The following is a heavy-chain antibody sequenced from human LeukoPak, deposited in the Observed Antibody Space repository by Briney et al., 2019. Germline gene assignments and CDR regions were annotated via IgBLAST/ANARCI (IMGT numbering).Heavy chain of an antibody. CDR2: IYTSGST. J-gene: IGHJ4*02. CDR1: GGSISSGSYY. D-gene: IGHD3-10*01. CDR3: ARTRYYYNSRSYGAPYYFDY. Sequence: TLSLTCTVSGGSISSGSYYWSWIRQPAGKGLEWIGRIYTSGSTNYNPSLKSRVTISVDTSKNQFSLKLSSVTAADTAVYYCARTRYYYNSRSYGAPYYFDYWGQGTLVTVSS. V-gene: IGHV4-61*02.